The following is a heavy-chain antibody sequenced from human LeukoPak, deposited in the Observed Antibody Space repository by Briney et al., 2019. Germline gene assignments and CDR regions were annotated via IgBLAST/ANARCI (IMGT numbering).Heavy chain of an antibody. CDR2: MNPSNGDS. Sequence: ASVKFSCKASGYTFTNYHLNWVRHATGQGLEWRGWMNPSNGDSGYAQKFQGRLSISWDTSISTSYMELRRLRSDDTDVYFCARTTSFTASGYDYGGQGPLVTVSS. J-gene: IGHJ4*02. D-gene: IGHD6-25*01. CDR3: ARTTSFTASGYDY. CDR1: GYTFTNYH. V-gene: IGHV1-8*03.